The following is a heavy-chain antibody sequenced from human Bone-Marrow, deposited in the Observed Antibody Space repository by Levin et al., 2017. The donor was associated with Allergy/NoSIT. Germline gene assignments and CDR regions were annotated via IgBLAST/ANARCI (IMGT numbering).Heavy chain of an antibody. J-gene: IGHJ4*02. CDR1: GYTFTGNY. V-gene: IGHV1-2*06. CDR2: INPKSGGT. CDR3: ARDLVGLRPVDY. Sequence: ASVKVSCKASGYTFTGNYIHWVRQAPGQGLQWMGRINPKSGGTDYAQKFQGRVTMTRDTSISTAFMELSRLTSDDTAVYYCARDLVGLRPVDYWGQGTLVTVSS. D-gene: IGHD2-8*02.